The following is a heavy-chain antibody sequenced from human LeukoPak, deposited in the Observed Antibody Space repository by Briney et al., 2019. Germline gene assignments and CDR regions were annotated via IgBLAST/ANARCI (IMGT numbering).Heavy chain of an antibody. CDR1: GGSFSGYY. J-gene: IGHJ4*02. V-gene: IGHV4-34*01. D-gene: IGHD2-2*01. CDR2: INHSGST. Sequence: MSSGTLSLTCAVYGGSFSGYYWSWIRQPPGKGLEWIGEINHSGSTNYNPSLKSRVTISVDTSKNQFSLKLSSVTAADTAVYYCARGQEDCSSTSCYSTLWDYWGQGTLVTVSS. CDR3: ARGQEDCSSTSCYSTLWDY.